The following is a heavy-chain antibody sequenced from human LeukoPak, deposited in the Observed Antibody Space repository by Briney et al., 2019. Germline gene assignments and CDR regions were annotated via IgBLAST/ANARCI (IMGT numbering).Heavy chain of an antibody. J-gene: IGHJ6*03. D-gene: IGHD3-10*01. CDR2: IIPIFGTA. V-gene: IGHV1-69*01. Sequence: SSVKVSCKASGGTFSSYAISWVRQAPGQGLEWMGGIIPIFGTANYAQKFQGRVTITADESTSTAYMELSSLRSEDTAVYYCARGSSYGSGIYYYCYYMDVWGKGTTVTVSS. CDR3: ARGSSYGSGIYYYCYYMDV. CDR1: GGTFSSYA.